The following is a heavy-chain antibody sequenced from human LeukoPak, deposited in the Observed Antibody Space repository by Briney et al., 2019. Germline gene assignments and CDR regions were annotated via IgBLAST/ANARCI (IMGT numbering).Heavy chain of an antibody. Sequence: PGGSLRLSCAASGFTFSNYGMHWVRQAPGKGLEGVAVIWYDGSYNYYVDSVKGRFTISRDNSKNTLYLQMNSLGAEDTAVYYRAKPTRGSGSFLIDYWGQGTLVTVSS. CDR2: IWYDGSYN. J-gene: IGHJ4*02. V-gene: IGHV3-33*06. CDR1: GFTFSNYG. D-gene: IGHD1-26*01. CDR3: AKPTRGSGSFLIDY.